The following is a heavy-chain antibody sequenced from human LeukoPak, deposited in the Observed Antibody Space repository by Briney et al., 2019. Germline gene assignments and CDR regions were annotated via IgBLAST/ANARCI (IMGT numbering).Heavy chain of an antibody. Sequence: GASVKVSCKASGYTFTSYGISWVRQAPGQGLEWMGWINPNSGGTNYAQKFQGRVTMTRDTSISTAYMELSRLRSDDTAVYYCARAYSSGWYRRFDYWGQGTLVTVSS. J-gene: IGHJ4*02. D-gene: IGHD6-19*01. CDR2: INPNSGGT. CDR3: ARAYSSGWYRRFDY. CDR1: GYTFTSYG. V-gene: IGHV1-2*02.